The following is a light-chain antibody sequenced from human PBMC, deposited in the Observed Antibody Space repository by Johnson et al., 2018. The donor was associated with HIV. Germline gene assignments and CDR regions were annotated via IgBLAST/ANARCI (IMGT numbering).Light chain of an antibody. V-gene: IGLV1-51*01. CDR2: DNN. CDR1: SSNIGNNY. J-gene: IGLJ1*01. CDR3: GTWDSCLSAGGGNYV. Sequence: QPVLTQPPSVSAAPGQKVTISCSGSSSNIGNNYVSWYQQVPGTAPKLLIYDNNRRPSGIPDRFSGSKSGSSATLGITGLQTGDEADYYCGTWDSCLSAGGGNYVFGTETKVT.